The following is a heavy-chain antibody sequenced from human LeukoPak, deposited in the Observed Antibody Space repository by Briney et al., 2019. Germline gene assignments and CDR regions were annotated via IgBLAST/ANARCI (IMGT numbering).Heavy chain of an antibody. CDR1: GFTFSSYS. V-gene: IGHV3-21*01. J-gene: IGHJ3*02. CDR2: ISNTRSYI. D-gene: IGHD6-19*01. CDR3: SRKPERSGGLYSDAFDI. Sequence: PGGSLRLSCAASGFTFSSYSMTWVRQAPGKGLEWVSSISNTRSYIYYGDSVKGRFTISRDNAKNSLYLQMNSLRAEDTAVYYCSRKPERSGGLYSDAFDIWGQGTMVTVSS.